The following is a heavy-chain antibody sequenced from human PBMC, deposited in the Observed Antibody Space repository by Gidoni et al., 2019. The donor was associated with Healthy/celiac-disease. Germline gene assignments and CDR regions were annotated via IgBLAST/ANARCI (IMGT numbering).Heavy chain of an antibody. V-gene: IGHV3-66*02. J-gene: IGHJ4*02. CDR2: IYSGGST. D-gene: IGHD6-19*01. Sequence: EVQLVASGGGLVQPGGSLRLSCAASGFTVSSNYMSWVRQAPGKGLEWVSVIYSGGSTYYADSVKGRFTISRDNSKNTLYLQMNSLRAEDTAVYYCARDSSGWPFDYWGQGTLVTVSS. CDR3: ARDSSGWPFDY. CDR1: GFTVSSNY.